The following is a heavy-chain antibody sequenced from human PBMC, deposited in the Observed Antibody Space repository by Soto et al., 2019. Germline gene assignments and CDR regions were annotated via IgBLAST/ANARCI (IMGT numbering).Heavy chain of an antibody. CDR1: GFTFSSYA. Sequence: GSVRLSCAASGFTFSSYAMSWVRQAPGKGLEWVSAISGSGGSTYYADSVKGRFTISRDNSKNTLYLQMNSLRAEDTAVYYCEKQTKNSYLKVAFDIWGQWTTVTVPS. J-gene: IGHJ3*02. V-gene: IGHV3-23*01. CDR3: EKQTKNSYLKVAFDI. D-gene: IGHD1-26*01. CDR2: ISGSGGST.